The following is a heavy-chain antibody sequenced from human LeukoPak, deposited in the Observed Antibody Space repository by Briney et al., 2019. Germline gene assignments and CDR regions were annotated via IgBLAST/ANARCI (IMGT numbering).Heavy chain of an antibody. V-gene: IGHV4-4*02. J-gene: IGHJ4*02. D-gene: IGHD6-19*01. Sequence: PSETLSLTCAVSGGSISSSNWWSWVRQPPGKGLEWIGEIYHSGSTNYNPSLKSRVTISVDKSKNQFSLKLSSVTAADTAVYYCARARDGYSSGWYYQGDYYFDYWGQGTLVTVSS. CDR1: GGSISSSNW. CDR2: IYHSGST. CDR3: ARARDGYSSGWYYQGDYYFDY.